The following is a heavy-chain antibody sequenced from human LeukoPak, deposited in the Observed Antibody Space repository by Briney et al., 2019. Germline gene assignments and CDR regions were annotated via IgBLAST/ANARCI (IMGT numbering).Heavy chain of an antibody. J-gene: IGHJ5*02. D-gene: IGHD1-14*01. CDR2: ISDDGNSR. CDR1: GFTLRNYA. V-gene: IGHV3-23*01. Sequence: GGSLRLSCAASGFTLRNYAMSSVRQAPGKEPERVSGISDDGNSRNYADSLRRRVNIARENSQNTVYLQMDSLSDDDGAVYYCVKEGEGHSYNPKAGPPPWGQGTLVTVSS. CDR3: VKEGEGHSYNPKAGPPP.